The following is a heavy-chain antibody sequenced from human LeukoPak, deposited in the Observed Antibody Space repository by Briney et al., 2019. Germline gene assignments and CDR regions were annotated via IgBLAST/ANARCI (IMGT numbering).Heavy chain of an antibody. CDR2: IYYSGST. J-gene: IGHJ4*02. CDR1: GGSISSYY. D-gene: IGHD6-13*01. V-gene: IGHV4-39*01. CDR3: ARIAAAGKGLGY. Sequence: SETLSLTCTVSGGSISSYYWGWIRQPPGRGLEWIGSIYYSGSTYYNPSLKSRVTISVDTSKNQFSLKLSSVTAADTAVYYCARIAAAGKGLGYWGQGTLVTVSS.